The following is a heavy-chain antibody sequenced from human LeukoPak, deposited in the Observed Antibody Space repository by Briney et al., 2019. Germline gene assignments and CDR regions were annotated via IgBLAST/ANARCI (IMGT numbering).Heavy chain of an antibody. J-gene: IGHJ6*03. D-gene: IGHD2-8*01. V-gene: IGHV3-23*01. CDR1: GFTFSSYA. CDR3: AKDRCSNGIGCYYYYMDV. Sequence: GGSLRLSCAASGFTFSSYAMSWVRQAPGKGLEWVSAISGSGGSTYYADSVKGRFSISRDSSKNILYLQMNRLRAEDTAVYYCAKDRCSNGIGCYYYYMDVWGKGTTVTISS. CDR2: ISGSGGST.